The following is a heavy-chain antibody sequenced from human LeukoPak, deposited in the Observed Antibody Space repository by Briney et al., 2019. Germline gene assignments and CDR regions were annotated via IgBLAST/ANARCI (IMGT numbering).Heavy chain of an antibody. Sequence: SVKVSCKASGGTFSSYAISWVRQAPGQGLEWMGRIIPIFGTANYAQKFQGRVTITADESTSTAYMELSSLRSEDTAVYYCARIPRGYSGYDGNYYMDVWGKGTTVTVSS. CDR3: ARIPRGYSGYDGNYYMDV. D-gene: IGHD5-12*01. J-gene: IGHJ6*03. CDR2: IIPIFGTA. CDR1: GGTFSSYA. V-gene: IGHV1-69*13.